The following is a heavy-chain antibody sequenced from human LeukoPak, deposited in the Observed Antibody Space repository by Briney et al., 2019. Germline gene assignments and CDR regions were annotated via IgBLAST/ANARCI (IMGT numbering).Heavy chain of an antibody. J-gene: IGHJ4*02. CDR2: INPNSGGT. CDR1: GYTFTGYY. V-gene: IGHV1-2*02. Sequence: ASVKVSCKASGYTFTGYYMHWVRQAPGQGLEWMGWINPNSGGTNYAQKFQGRVTMTRDTSISTAYMELSRLRSDDTAVYYCGRDHRAQYYDSRGYVDYWGQGTLVTVSS. CDR3: GRDHRAQYYDSRGYVDY. D-gene: IGHD3-22*01.